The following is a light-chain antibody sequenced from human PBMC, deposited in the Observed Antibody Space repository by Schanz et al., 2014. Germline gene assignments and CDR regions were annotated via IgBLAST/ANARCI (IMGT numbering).Light chain of an antibody. CDR3: SSYGGSNNVL. V-gene: IGLV2-8*01. CDR2: DVT. CDR1: SSDVGGYKY. Sequence: QSVLTQPASVSGSPGQSITISCTGTSSDVGGYKYVSWYQQHPGKAPKLMIYDVTERPSGVPDRFSGSKSGNTASLTISGLQAEDEADYYCSSYGGSNNVLFGGGTKVTVL. J-gene: IGLJ2*01.